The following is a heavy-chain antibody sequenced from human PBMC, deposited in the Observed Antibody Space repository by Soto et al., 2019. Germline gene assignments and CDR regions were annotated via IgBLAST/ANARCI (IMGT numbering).Heavy chain of an antibody. V-gene: IGHV4-61*01. Sequence: QVQLQESGPGLVKPSETLSLTCTVSGGSVTSRSSYWTWIRQPPGKGLEWIGYIYYSGSTKYNPSTKSRVTISVDRSKNQFSLNLGSATAADTAVYYCAPDPYQYNGNDDVEDDYHLYAMDVWGQGTTVTVSS. CDR1: GGSVTSRSSY. CDR2: IYYSGST. CDR3: APDPYQYNGNDDVEDDYHLYAMDV. D-gene: IGHD1-20*01. J-gene: IGHJ6*02.